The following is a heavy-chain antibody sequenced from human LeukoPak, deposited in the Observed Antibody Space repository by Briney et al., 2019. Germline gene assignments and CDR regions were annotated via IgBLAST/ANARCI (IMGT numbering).Heavy chain of an antibody. CDR3: AKDQAVAGTGFDN. CDR1: GFTFTSYA. D-gene: IGHD6-19*01. CDR2: ICGSGAIT. J-gene: IGHJ4*02. V-gene: IGHV3-23*01. Sequence: GGSLRLSCAASGFTFTSYALSWVRQAPAKGLEWVSGICGSGAITYYTDSVRGRLTISRDNSKNTLYLQMNSLRAEDTAVYYCAKDQAVAGTGFDNWGQGALVTVSS.